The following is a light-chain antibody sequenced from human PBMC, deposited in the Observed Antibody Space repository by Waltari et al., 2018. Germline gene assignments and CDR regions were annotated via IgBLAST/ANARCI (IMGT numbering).Light chain of an antibody. J-gene: IGKJ1*01. CDR3: QQYNDWPPWT. CDR1: QSIGNN. V-gene: IGKV3-15*01. Sequence: EILMTQSPATLSVSPGERATLSCRASQSIGNNLALYQQKPGLPPRLLIYGASTRATTIPARFSGSGSGTEFTLTISNLQSEDFAVYYCQQYNDWPPWTFGQGTKVEIK. CDR2: GAS.